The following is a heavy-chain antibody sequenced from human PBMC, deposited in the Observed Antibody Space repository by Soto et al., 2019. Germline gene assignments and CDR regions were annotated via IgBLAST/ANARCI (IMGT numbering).Heavy chain of an antibody. V-gene: IGHV4-31*03. Sequence: QVQLQESGPGLVKPSQTLSLTCTVSGGSISSGGYYWSWIRQHPGKGLEWIGYIYYSGSTYYNPSLKSRVTISVDTSKNQFSLKLSSVTAADTAVYYCARAIRLPSGYDCCWFDPWGQGTLVTVSS. CDR1: GGSISSGGYY. D-gene: IGHD5-12*01. CDR3: ARAIRLPSGYDCCWFDP. J-gene: IGHJ5*02. CDR2: IYYSGST.